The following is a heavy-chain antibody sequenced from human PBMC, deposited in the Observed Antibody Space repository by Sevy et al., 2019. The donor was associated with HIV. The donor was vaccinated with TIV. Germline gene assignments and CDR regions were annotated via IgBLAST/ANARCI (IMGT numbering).Heavy chain of an antibody. V-gene: IGHV3-33*05. CDR1: EFTFKTSG. J-gene: IGHJ5*02. CDR2: ISYDGTNK. CDR3: ARENRQWFDP. Sequence: GGSLRLSCAASEFTFKTSGMHWVRQAPGKGLEWVAVISYDGTNKYYADSVKGRFTISRDNSKNTVYLQMNSLRAEDTAVYYCARENRQWFDPWGQGTLVTVSS.